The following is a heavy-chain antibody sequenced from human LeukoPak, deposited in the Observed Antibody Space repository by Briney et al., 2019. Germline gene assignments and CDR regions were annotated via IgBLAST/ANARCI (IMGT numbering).Heavy chain of an antibody. CDR3: ASYYGSGSYLRD. CDR2: IYHSGST. CDR1: GYSISSGYY. J-gene: IGHJ4*02. Sequence: PSETLSLTCTVSGYSISSGYYWGWIRQPPGKGLEWIGSIYHSGSTYYNPSLKSRVTISVDTSKNQFSLKLSSVTAADTAVYYCASYYGSGSYLRDWGQGTLVTVSS. V-gene: IGHV4-38-2*02. D-gene: IGHD3-10*01.